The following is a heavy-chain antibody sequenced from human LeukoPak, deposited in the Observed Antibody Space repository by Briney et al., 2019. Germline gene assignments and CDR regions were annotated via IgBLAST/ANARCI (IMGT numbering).Heavy chain of an antibody. V-gene: IGHV4-34*01. CDR1: GGSFSGYY. J-gene: IGHJ5*02. Sequence: SETLSLTCGVYGGSFSGYYWSWIRQPPGKGLEWIGEINHSGNTKYNPSLKSRVTISVDTSKNQFSLKLSSVTAADTAVYYCARSYQLLIRGMNWFDPWGQGTLVTVSS. CDR3: ARSYQLLIRGMNWFDP. CDR2: INHSGNT. D-gene: IGHD2-2*01.